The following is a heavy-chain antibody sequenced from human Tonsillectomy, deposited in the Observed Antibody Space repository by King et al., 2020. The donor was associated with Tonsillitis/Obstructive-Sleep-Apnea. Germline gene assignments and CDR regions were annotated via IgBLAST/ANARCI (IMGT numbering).Heavy chain of an antibody. CDR1: GFTFSSFS. CDR3: ARGDIVIVPSAIGD. D-gene: IGHD2-2*02. V-gene: IGHV3-21*01. Sequence: DVQLVESGGGLVKPGGSLRLSCAASGFTFSSFSMNWVRQAPGKGLEWLSSISGISSYIFYTDQVKGRFTLSRDNAKNSLYLKMNSLRAEDTAVYYCARGDIVIVPSAIGDWGQGTLVTVSS. CDR2: ISGISSYI. J-gene: IGHJ4*02.